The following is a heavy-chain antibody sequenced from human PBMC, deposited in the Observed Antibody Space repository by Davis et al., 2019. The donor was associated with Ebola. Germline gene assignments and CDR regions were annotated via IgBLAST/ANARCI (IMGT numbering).Heavy chain of an antibody. CDR3: ASGGGWLPDN. J-gene: IGHJ4*02. CDR1: GGSISSYY. Sequence: SETLSLTCTVSGGSISSYYWTWLRQPPGKRLEWIGNIFYSGNANYNPSLKSRVTISIHTSENQFSLKVNSVTAADTAVYYCASGGGWLPDNWGQGTLVTVSS. CDR2: IFYSGNA. V-gene: IGHV4-59*01. D-gene: IGHD5-12*01.